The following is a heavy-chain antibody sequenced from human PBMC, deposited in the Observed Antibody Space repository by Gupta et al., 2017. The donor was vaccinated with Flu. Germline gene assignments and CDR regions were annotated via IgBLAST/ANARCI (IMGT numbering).Heavy chain of an antibody. CDR2: IYPGDSDV. V-gene: IGHV5-51*01. CDR1: GYTFTSYW. CDR3: ARFSRGGNCDV. Sequence: EVQWLQHGAEVRKPGESLKISCKSSGYTFTSYWIGWVRQMPGKGLEWVGIIYPGDSDVRYSPSFEGQVIISVDKSSDTAFLHLNNLQASDTATFYCARFSRGGNCDVWGRGTLVTVSS. J-gene: IGHJ2*01. D-gene: IGHD2-21*01.